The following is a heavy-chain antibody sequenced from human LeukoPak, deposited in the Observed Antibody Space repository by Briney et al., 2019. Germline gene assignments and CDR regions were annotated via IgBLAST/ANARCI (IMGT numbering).Heavy chain of an antibody. J-gene: IGHJ3*02. CDR2: LHSGGST. CDR3: ARVNDTLTGYYAFDI. CDR1: GFTVSSNY. Sequence: GGSLRLSCAASGFTVSSNYMSWVRQAPGKGLEWVSVLHSGGSTYYADSVKGRFTISRDNSKNTLYLQINSLRAEDTAVYYCARVNDTLTGYYAFDIWGQGTMVAVSS. V-gene: IGHV3-53*01. D-gene: IGHD3-9*01.